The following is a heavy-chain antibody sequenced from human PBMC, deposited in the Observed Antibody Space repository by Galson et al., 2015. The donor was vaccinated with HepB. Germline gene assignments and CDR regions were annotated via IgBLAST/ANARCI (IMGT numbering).Heavy chain of an antibody. CDR2: ISWNSGSI. D-gene: IGHD5-24*01. CDR3: AKDAREGWLQSDWYFDL. J-gene: IGHJ2*01. V-gene: IGHV3-9*01. Sequence: SLRLSCAASGFTFDDYAMHWVRQAPGKGLEWVSGISWNSGSIGYADSVKGRFTISRDNAKNSLYLQMNSLRAEDTALYYCAKDAREGWLQSDWYFDLWGRGTLVTVSS. CDR1: GFTFDDYA.